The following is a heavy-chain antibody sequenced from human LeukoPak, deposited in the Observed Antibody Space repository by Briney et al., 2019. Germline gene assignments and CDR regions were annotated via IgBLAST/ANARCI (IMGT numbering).Heavy chain of an antibody. CDR3: ARDQDGNIYGHFDY. CDR1: GGTFSSYA. CDR2: IIPIFGTA. Sequence: SVKVSCKASGGTFSSYAISWVRQAPGQGLEWMGGIIPIFGTANYAQKFQGRVTITTDESTSTAYMELRSLRSDDTAVYYCARDQDGNIYGHFDYWGQGTLVTVSS. D-gene: IGHD5-18*01. V-gene: IGHV1-69*05. J-gene: IGHJ4*02.